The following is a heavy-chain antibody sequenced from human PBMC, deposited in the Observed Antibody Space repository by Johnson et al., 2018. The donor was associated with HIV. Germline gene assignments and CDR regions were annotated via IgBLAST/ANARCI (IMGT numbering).Heavy chain of an antibody. D-gene: IGHD5-18*01. CDR3: AKDLRGYSYGLGAFDI. CDR1: GFTVSSNY. Sequence: EVQLVESGGGLIQPGGSLRLSCAASGFTVSSNYMSWVRQAPGKGLEWVSVIYSGGSTYYADSVKGRFTISRDNSKNTLYLQMNSLRAEDTAVYYCAKDLRGYSYGLGAFDIWGQGTMVTVSS. CDR2: IYSGGST. V-gene: IGHV3-66*03. J-gene: IGHJ3*02.